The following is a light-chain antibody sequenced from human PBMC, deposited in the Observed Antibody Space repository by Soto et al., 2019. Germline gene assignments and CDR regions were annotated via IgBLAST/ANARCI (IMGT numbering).Light chain of an antibody. Sequence: EIVLTQSPGTLSLSPGERATLSCRASQSVSSRYLAWYQQKPGQAPRLLMYGASKRATGIPDRFSGSGSGTDFTLTISRLEPEDFAVYFCQQYGSSPPFTFGQGTKVEIK. J-gene: IGKJ2*01. V-gene: IGKV3-20*01. CDR3: QQYGSSPPFT. CDR1: QSVSSRY. CDR2: GAS.